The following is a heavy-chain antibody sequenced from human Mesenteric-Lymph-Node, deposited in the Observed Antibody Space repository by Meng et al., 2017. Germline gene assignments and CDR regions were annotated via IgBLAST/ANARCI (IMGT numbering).Heavy chain of an antibody. J-gene: IGHJ5*02. CDR3: ARFALGGWYSWFDP. V-gene: IGHV4-39*01. CDR1: GGSTTSTSYY. Sequence: QLQESGPGLVKPSETLSLTCTASGGSTTSTSYYWDWIRQSPAKGLEWIGTIGYSGTIVYNPSLSSRVTMTLDTSKNQFSLKLSSVTAPDTAVYYCARFALGGWYSWFDPWGQGTLVTVSS. CDR2: IGYSGTI. D-gene: IGHD6-19*01.